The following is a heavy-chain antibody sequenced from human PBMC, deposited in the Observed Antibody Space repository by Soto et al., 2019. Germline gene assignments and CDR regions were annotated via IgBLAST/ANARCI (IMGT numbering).Heavy chain of an antibody. D-gene: IGHD5-18*01. CDR2: IYPRDSDT. CDR3: ARTEGYAPCDH. Sequence: GESLKISCKGSGYTFTNYWIGWVRQMPGKGLEWMGIIYPRDSDTSYSPAFQGQVTISADKSTNTAYLHLTSLKASDTAMYYCARTEGYAPCDHWGQGTLVTVSS. J-gene: IGHJ4*02. V-gene: IGHV5-51*01. CDR1: GYTFTNYW.